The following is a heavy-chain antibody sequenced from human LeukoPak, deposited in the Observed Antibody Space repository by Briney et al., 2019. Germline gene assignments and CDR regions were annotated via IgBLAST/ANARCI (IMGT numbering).Heavy chain of an antibody. Sequence: PGGSLRLSCAASGFTFSNAWMSWVRQAPGKGLEWVGRIKSKTDGGTTDYAAPAKGRFTISIDDSKYTLYLQMNSLKTEDTAVYYCTSRIMITFGGVIFMSRDAFDIWGQGTMVTVSS. CDR2: IKSKTDGGTT. V-gene: IGHV3-15*01. CDR3: TSRIMITFGGVIFMSRDAFDI. D-gene: IGHD3-16*02. J-gene: IGHJ3*02. CDR1: GFTFSNAW.